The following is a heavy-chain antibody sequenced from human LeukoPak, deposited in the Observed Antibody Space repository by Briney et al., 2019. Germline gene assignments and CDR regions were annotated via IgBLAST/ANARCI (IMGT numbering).Heavy chain of an antibody. V-gene: IGHV3-53*01. CDR3: AREAYSDSSGSATPY. Sequence: GGSLRLSCAASGFSVSSNYMNWVRQPPGKGLEWVSIIYAGGNTYYADSVKGRFTISRDPSKNTVYLQMNTLRVEDTAVYYCAREAYSDSSGSATPYWGQGTLVTVSS. CDR2: IYAGGNT. D-gene: IGHD3-22*01. CDR1: GFSVSSNY. J-gene: IGHJ4*02.